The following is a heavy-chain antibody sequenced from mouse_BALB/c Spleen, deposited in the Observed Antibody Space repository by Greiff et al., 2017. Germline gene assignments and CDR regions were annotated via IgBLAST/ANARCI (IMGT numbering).Heavy chain of an antibody. V-gene: IGHV5-6-3*01. Sequence: EVQRVESGGGLVQPGGSLKLSCAASGFTFSSYGMSWVRQTPDKRLELVATINSNGGSTYYPDSVKGRFTISRDNAKNTLYLQMSSLKSEDTAMYYCARGGYGSTLDYRGQGTTLTVSS. CDR3: ARGGYGSTLDY. D-gene: IGHD1-1*01. CDR2: INSNGGST. J-gene: IGHJ2*01. CDR1: GFTFSSYG.